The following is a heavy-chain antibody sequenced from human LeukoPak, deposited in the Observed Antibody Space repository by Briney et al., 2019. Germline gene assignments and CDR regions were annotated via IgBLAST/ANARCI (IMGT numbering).Heavy chain of an antibody. CDR3: AKGTLESCSGATCYDFDN. CDR1: GFTFSTYA. D-gene: IGHD2-2*01. J-gene: IGHJ4*02. CDR2: ITGSGRDT. V-gene: IGHV3-23*01. Sequence: PGGSLRLSCAASGFTFSTYAMNWVRQAPGERLEWVSSITGSGRDTYYAGSVRGRITISRDNSRNTLYLQMNSLRAEDTALYYCAKGTLESCSGATCYDFDNWGQGTLVTVSS.